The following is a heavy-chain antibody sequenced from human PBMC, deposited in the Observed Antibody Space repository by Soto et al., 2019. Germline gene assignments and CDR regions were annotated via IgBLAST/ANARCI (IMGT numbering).Heavy chain of an antibody. J-gene: IGHJ4*02. V-gene: IGHV4-31*03. CDR2: IYYSGSA. D-gene: IGHD2-8*01. Sequence: PSETLSLTCTVSGGSISSGGYYWSWIRQHPGKGLEWIGYIYYSGSAYYNPSLKSRVTISVDTSKNQFSLKLSSVTAADTAVYYCARAFNGEHFDYWGQGTLVTVSS. CDR1: GGSISSGGYY. CDR3: ARAFNGEHFDY.